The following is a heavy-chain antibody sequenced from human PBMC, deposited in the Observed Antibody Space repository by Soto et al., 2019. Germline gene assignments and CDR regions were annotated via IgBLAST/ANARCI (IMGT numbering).Heavy chain of an antibody. V-gene: IGHV1-2*02. CDR1: GYTFIGYY. CDR2: INPNNGGT. D-gene: IGHD3-10*01. CDR3: ARRRGNYPITEFLQY. J-gene: IGHJ1*01. Sequence: QVQLVQSGAEVKRPGASVKVSCETSGYTFIGYYVHWVRQVPGQGLEGMGWINPNNGGTKYAQRFQGRLTMTRDTSINKAYMELSSRTTDDTAVYYCARRRGNYPITEFLQYWGQGTLITVS.